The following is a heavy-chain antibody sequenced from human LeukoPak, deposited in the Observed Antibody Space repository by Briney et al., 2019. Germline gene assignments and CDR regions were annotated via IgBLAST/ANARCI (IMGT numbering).Heavy chain of an antibody. Sequence: GGSLRLSCAASGFTLRNYWMHWVRQAPGKGLVWVSNINSDGSITSYADSVKRRFSISRDNAKNTLYLQMNGLRAEDTAVYYCALFSQPFAWGQGRLVTVSS. CDR3: ALFSQPFA. CDR2: INSDGSIT. D-gene: IGHD2/OR15-2a*01. J-gene: IGHJ5*02. V-gene: IGHV3-74*01. CDR1: GFTLRNYW.